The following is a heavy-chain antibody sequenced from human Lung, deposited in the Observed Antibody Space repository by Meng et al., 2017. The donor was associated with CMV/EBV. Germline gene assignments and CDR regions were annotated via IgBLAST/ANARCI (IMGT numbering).Heavy chain of an antibody. Sequence: ASVXVSCKGSGYYFNAFGISWMRQAPGQGLEWMGWINTANGAPRYAQRFQGRVTMTTDKSTATSYMELRSLTSDDTAVYYCARRRGVYHFLEGGGDAYFDYWXQGTXVTVSS. CDR1: GYYFNAFG. J-gene: IGHJ4*02. CDR3: ARRRGVYHFLEGGGDAYFDY. V-gene: IGHV1-18*01. CDR2: INTANGAP. D-gene: IGHD3-16*01.